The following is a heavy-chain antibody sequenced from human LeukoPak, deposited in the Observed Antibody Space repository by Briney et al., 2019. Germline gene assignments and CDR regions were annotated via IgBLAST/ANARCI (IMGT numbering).Heavy chain of an antibody. CDR1: GYTFTGYY. CDR2: INPNSGGT. J-gene: IGHJ6*03. D-gene: IGHD3-10*01. V-gene: IGHV1-2*02. CDR3: ARSYGSGSYTAGYYYYMDV. Sequence: GASVKLSCKASGYTFTGYYMHWVRHAPGQGHEWMGWINPNSGGTNYAQKFQGRVTMTRDTSISTAYMELSRLRSDDTAVYYCARSYGSGSYTAGYYYYMDVGGKGTTVTVSS.